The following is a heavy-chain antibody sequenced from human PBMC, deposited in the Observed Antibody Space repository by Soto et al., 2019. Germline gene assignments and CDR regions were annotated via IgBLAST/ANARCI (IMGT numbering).Heavy chain of an antibody. Sequence: QVQLVESGGGVVQPGRSLILSCAASGFTFSSYGMHWVRQAPGKGLEWVAVISYDGSDKDYGDSVKGRFTISRDTSKNTLYLQMNSLRVEDTAVYYCVKDQFSNWDLLDVFDIWGQGTMVTVSS. D-gene: IGHD6-13*01. CDR1: GFTFSSYG. J-gene: IGHJ3*02. CDR3: VKDQFSNWDLLDVFDI. CDR2: ISYDGSDK. V-gene: IGHV3-30*18.